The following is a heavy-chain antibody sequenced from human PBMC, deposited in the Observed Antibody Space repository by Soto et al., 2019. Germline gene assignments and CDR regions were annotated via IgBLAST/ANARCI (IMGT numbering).Heavy chain of an antibody. CDR3: ARAYYYDSSGYYYSYYYYGMDV. D-gene: IGHD3-22*01. CDR1: GYSFTSYW. CDR2: IYPGDSDT. Sequence: GESLKISCKGSGYSFTSYWIGWVRQMPGKGLEWMGIIYPGDSDTRYSPSFQGQATISADKSISTAYLQWSSLKASDTAMYYCARAYYYDSSGYYYSYYYYGMDVWGQGTTVTVSS. J-gene: IGHJ6*02. V-gene: IGHV5-51*01.